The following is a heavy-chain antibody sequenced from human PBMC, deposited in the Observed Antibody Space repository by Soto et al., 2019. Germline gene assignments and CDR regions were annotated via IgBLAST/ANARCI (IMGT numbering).Heavy chain of an antibody. Sequence: GIEWMGGIIPIFGTANYAQKFQGRVTITADESTSTAYMELRSLRSDDTAVYYCTREGSAPYYYYGMDVWGQGTTVTVSS. V-gene: IGHV1-69*01. CDR2: IIPIFGTA. CDR3: TREGSAPYYYYGMDV. J-gene: IGHJ6*02. D-gene: IGHD3-10*01.